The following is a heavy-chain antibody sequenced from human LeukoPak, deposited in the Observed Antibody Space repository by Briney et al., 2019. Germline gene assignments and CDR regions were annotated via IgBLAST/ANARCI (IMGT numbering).Heavy chain of an antibody. CDR3: ARGGEPYYDFWSGYSHTLHDY. CDR1: GFTFGSYS. CDR2: ISSSSSYI. J-gene: IGHJ4*02. Sequence: GGSLRLSCAASGFTFGSYSMNWVRQAPGKGLEWVSSISSSSSYIYYADSVKGRFTISRDNAKNSLYLQMNSLRAEDTAVYYCARGGEPYYDFWSGYSHTLHDYWGQGTLVTVSS. D-gene: IGHD3-3*01. V-gene: IGHV3-21*01.